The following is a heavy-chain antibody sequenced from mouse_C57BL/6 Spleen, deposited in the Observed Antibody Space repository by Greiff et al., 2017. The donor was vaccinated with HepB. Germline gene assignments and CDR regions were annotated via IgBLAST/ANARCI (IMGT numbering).Heavy chain of an antibody. D-gene: IGHD1-1*01. CDR3: ARSSYYGSSWYFDV. V-gene: IGHV1-59*01. Sequence: QVQLKQPGAELVRPGTSVKLSCKASGYTFTSYWMHWVKQRPGQGLEWIGVIDPSDSYTNYNQKFKGKATLTVDTSSSTAYMQLSSLTSEDSAVYYCARSSYYGSSWYFDVWGTGTTVTVSS. J-gene: IGHJ1*03. CDR1: GYTFTSYW. CDR2: IDPSDSYT.